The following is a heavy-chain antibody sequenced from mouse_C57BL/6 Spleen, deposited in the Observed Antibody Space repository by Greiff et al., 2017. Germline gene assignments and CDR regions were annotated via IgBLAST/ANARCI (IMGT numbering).Heavy chain of an antibody. Sequence: QVQLKQSGPELVKPGASVKISCKASGYAFSSSWMNWVKQRPGKGLEWIGRIYPGDGDTNYNGKFKGKATLTADKSSSTAYMQLSSLTSEDSAVYFCARSNGSTPYYYAMDYWGQGTSVTVSS. D-gene: IGHD1-1*01. J-gene: IGHJ4*01. CDR1: GYAFSSSW. CDR3: ARSNGSTPYYYAMDY. CDR2: IYPGDGDT. V-gene: IGHV1-82*01.